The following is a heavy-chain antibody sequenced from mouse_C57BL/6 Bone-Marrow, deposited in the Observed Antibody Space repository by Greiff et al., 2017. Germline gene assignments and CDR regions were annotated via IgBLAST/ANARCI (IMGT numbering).Heavy chain of an antibody. Sequence: QVQLQQPGAELVKPGASVKLSCKASGYTFTSYWMHWVKQRPGQGLAWIGMIHPNSGSPNYNEKFKSKATLTVDKSSSTAYMQLSSLTSEDSAVYYCAHLLWLRRRYYAMDYWGQGTSVTVSS. V-gene: IGHV1-64*01. CDR3: AHLLWLRRRYYAMDY. J-gene: IGHJ4*01. CDR1: GYTFTSYW. D-gene: IGHD2-2*01. CDR2: IHPNSGSP.